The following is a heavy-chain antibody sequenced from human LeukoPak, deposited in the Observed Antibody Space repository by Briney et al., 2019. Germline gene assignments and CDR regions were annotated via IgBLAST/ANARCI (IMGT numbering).Heavy chain of an antibody. CDR3: ARMMSIPVAGHRPLFDY. Sequence: ASVKVSCKASGYTFTNYGINWVRQAPGQGLEWVGWISTYNGNTNYAQDLQGRVTMTTDTSTSTAYMELRTLTSDDKAVYYCARMMSIPVAGHRPLFDYWGQGTLVTVSS. D-gene: IGHD6-19*01. CDR1: GYTFTNYG. J-gene: IGHJ4*02. V-gene: IGHV1-18*01. CDR2: ISTYNGNT.